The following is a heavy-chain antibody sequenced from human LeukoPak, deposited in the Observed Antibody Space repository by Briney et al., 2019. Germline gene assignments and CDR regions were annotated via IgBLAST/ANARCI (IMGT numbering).Heavy chain of an antibody. CDR3: AREGEYSSSVPPLDY. V-gene: IGHV3-7*01. CDR1: GFTFSTYW. J-gene: IGHJ4*02. Sequence: GGSLRLSCVGSGFTFSTYWLNWVRQAPGKGLEWVANIKPDGSEKYYVDSVKGRFTISRDNVNNALFLQMNSLRVEDTAVYYCAREGEYSSSVPPLDYWGQGTLVTVSS. CDR2: IKPDGSEK. D-gene: IGHD6-6*01.